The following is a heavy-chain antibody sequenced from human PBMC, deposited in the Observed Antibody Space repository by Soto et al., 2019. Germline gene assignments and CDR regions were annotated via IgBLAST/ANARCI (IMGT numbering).Heavy chain of an antibody. D-gene: IGHD3-22*01. CDR3: PTEYDTSIIGY. V-gene: IGHV3-15*01. CDR2: IKSKNEGGTT. J-gene: IGHJ4*02. CDR1: GFTFNNAW. Sequence: PGGSLRLSCVASGFTFNNAWMSWVRQAPGKGLEWVGRIKSKNEGGTTDYAAPVKGRFTISRDDSKKTLYLQMKSLKTEDTAVYYCPTEYDTSIIGYWGQGTLVPVSS.